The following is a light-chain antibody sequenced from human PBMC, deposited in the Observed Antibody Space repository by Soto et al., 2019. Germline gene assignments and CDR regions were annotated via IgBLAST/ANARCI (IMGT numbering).Light chain of an antibody. CDR2: GVS. J-gene: IGLJ3*02. Sequence: QSALTQPASVSGSPGQSITISCTGTTSDVGGSDYVSWYQQHPDKAPKLIIYGVSDRPSGVSNRFSGSKSGNTASLTISGLQAEDEADYYCCSYAGSSTFGVFGGGTKLTVL. CDR1: TSDVGGSDY. CDR3: CSYAGSSTFGV. V-gene: IGLV2-14*01.